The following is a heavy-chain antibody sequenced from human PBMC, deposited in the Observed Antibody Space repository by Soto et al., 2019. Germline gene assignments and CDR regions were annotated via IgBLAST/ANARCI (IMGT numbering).Heavy chain of an antibody. Sequence: QVQLVQSGAEVKKPGASVKVSCKASGYTFTNSGISWVRQAPGQGLEWMGWISTDNGNTNYAQHLQGRVSMTTDTSSRTAYMDLRSLRSDDTAVYYCARGLGITTFGVYSMYYYGIDVWGQGTTVTVSS. J-gene: IGHJ6*02. CDR1: GYTFTNSG. CDR2: ISTDNGNT. V-gene: IGHV1-18*01. D-gene: IGHD3-3*01. CDR3: ARGLGITTFGVYSMYYYGIDV.